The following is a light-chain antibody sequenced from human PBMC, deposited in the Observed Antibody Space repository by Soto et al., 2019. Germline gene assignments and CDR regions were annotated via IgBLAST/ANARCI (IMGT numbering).Light chain of an antibody. Sequence: EIVMTQSPATRSVSPGETATLSCRASQSVSSNLAWYQQKPGQAPRLLIYGAFTRATGIAARFSGSGSGTEFTLTINSLQSEDFAVYYCQQYNNWRYTFGQGTKLEIK. CDR1: QSVSSN. CDR3: QQYNNWRYT. J-gene: IGKJ2*01. CDR2: GAF. V-gene: IGKV3-15*01.